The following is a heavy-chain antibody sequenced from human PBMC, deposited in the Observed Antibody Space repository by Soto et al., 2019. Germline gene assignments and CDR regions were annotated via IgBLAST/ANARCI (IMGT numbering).Heavy chain of an antibody. J-gene: IGHJ3*02. D-gene: IGHD1-1*01. CDR2: ISSSSSYI. CDR3: ARLGTDAFDI. CDR1: GFTFSSYS. V-gene: IGHV3-21*01. Sequence: GALRLSCAASGFTFSSYSMNWVRQAPGKGLEWVSSISSSSSYIYYADSVKGRFTISRDNAKNSLYLQMNSLRAEDTAVYYCARLGTDAFDIWGQGTMVTVSS.